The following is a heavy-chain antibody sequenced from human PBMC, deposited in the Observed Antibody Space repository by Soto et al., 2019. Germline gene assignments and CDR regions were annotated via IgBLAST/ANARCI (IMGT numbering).Heavy chain of an antibody. J-gene: IGHJ4*02. CDR1: GFTFSSYA. V-gene: IGHV3-23*01. CDR2: FSGSGGST. CDR3: AKVRRPYDMGYIIDDY. Sequence: EVQLLESGGGLVQPGGSLRLSCAASGFTFSSYAMSWVRQAPGKGLEWGSAFSGSGGSTYYADSVKGRFTISRDNSKNTLYRKMNSLRAEDTAVYYCAKVRRPYDMGYIIDDYWGQGTLVTVSS. D-gene: IGHD3-22*01.